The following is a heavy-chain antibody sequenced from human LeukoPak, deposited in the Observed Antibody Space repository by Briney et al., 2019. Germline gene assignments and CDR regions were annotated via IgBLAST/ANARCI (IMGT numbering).Heavy chain of an antibody. Sequence: GASVKVSCKASGYTFTSYYMHWVRRAPGQGLEWMGIINPSGGSTSYAQKFQGRVTMTRDTSTSTVYMELSSLRSEDTAVYYCARDGAGSLWFGELLSKYFDYWGQGTLVTVSS. D-gene: IGHD3-10*01. J-gene: IGHJ4*02. CDR1: GYTFTSYY. CDR2: INPSGGST. V-gene: IGHV1-46*01. CDR3: ARDGAGSLWFGELLSKYFDY.